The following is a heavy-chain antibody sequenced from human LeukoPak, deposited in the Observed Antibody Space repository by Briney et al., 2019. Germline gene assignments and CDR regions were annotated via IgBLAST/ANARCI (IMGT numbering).Heavy chain of an antibody. CDR3: ARRGNIVTTRLFDL. J-gene: IGHJ2*01. Sequence: GESLKISCKGSGYSFTNNWIGWVRQVPGKGLEWMGSIYPGDSDTRYSPSFQGQVTISADKSISTAYLQWSSLKASDNAMYYCARRGNIVTTRLFDLWGRGTLVTVSS. V-gene: IGHV5-51*01. D-gene: IGHD5-12*01. CDR1: GYSFTNNW. CDR2: IYPGDSDT.